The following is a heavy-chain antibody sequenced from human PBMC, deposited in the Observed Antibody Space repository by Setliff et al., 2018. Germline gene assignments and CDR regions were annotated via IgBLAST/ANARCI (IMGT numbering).Heavy chain of an antibody. V-gene: IGHV4-4*02. Sequence: SETLSLTCAVSGGSISSSNWWSWARQPPGKGLEWIGEIYHSGSTNYNPSLKSRVTISVDKSKNQFSLKLSSVTAADTAVYYCANGVWGSYRYTDAFDIWGQGTMVTVSS. J-gene: IGHJ3*02. CDR3: ANGVWGSYRYTDAFDI. CDR1: GGSISSSNW. D-gene: IGHD3-16*02. CDR2: IYHSGST.